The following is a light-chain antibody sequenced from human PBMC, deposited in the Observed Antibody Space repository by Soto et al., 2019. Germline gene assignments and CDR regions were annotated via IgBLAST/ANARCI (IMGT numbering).Light chain of an antibody. CDR2: DVR. Sequence: QSALTQPASVSGSPGQSITISCTGTSSDVGGYNYISWYQQHPGKAPKFIIYDVRNRPSGVSNRFSGSRSGNTASLTISGLQAEDEADYYCQSYDSSLSGWVFGGGTKLTVL. V-gene: IGLV2-14*03. CDR1: SSDVGGYNY. J-gene: IGLJ3*02. CDR3: QSYDSSLSGWV.